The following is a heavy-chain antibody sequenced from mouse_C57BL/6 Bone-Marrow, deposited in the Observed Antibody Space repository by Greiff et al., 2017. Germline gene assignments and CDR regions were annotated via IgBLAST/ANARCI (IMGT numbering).Heavy chain of an antibody. CDR3: TRQLRLRGWFAY. CDR2: IDPETGGT. D-gene: IGHD3-2*02. V-gene: IGHV1-15*01. J-gene: IGHJ3*01. CDR1: GYTFTDYE. Sequence: QGELNLSGAELVRPGASVTLSCKASGYTFTDYEMHWVKQTPVHGLEWIGAIDPETGGTAYNQKFKGKAILTADKSSSTAYMELRSLTSEDSAVYYCTRQLRLRGWFAYWGQGTLVTVSA.